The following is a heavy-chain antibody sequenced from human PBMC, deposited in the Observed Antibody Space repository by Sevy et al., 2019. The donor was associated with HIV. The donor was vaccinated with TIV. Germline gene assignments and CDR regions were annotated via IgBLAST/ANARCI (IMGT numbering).Heavy chain of an antibody. Sequence: GGSLRLSCSASGFTFSSYAMHWVRQAPGKGLEYVSAISSNGGSTYYADSMKGRFTISRDNSKNTLYLQMSSLRAEDTAVYYCVKPIIVVVVAASFDYWGQGTLVTVSS. D-gene: IGHD2-15*01. CDR3: VKPIIVVVVAASFDY. CDR1: GFTFSSYA. V-gene: IGHV3-64D*06. J-gene: IGHJ4*02. CDR2: ISSNGGST.